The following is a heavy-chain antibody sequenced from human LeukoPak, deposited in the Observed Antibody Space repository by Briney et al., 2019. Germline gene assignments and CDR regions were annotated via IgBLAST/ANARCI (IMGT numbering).Heavy chain of an antibody. D-gene: IGHD3-22*01. CDR2: IVVGSGNT. Sequence: SVKVSCKASGFTFTSSAMQWVRQACGQRLEWIGWIVVGSGNTNYAQKFQERVTITRDMSTSTAYMELSSLRSEDTAVYYCAADPGYDSSGYQFDYWGQGTLVTVSS. V-gene: IGHV1-58*02. CDR1: GFTFTSSA. J-gene: IGHJ4*02. CDR3: AADPGYDSSGYQFDY.